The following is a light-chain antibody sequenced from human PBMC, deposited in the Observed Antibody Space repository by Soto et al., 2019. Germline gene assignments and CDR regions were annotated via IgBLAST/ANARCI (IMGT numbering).Light chain of an antibody. CDR3: QQRSNWPLT. J-gene: IGKJ4*01. CDR2: DAS. V-gene: IGKV3-11*01. Sequence: ETVLTQSPATLSLSPGERATLSCRASQSVSSYLAWYQQKPGQAPRLLIYDASNRATGIPARFNGSGSGTDFTLTISSLEPADFAVYYCQQRSNWPLTFGGGTKVDIK. CDR1: QSVSSY.